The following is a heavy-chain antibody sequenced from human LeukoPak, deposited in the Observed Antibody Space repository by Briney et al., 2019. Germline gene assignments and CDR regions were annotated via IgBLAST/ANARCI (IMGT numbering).Heavy chain of an antibody. J-gene: IGHJ5*02. CDR3: ARAGGRSWFDP. CDR2: INPNSGGT. CDR1: GYSFTDKY. Sequence: ASVKVSCKASGYSFTDKYMHWVRQAPGQGLEWMGWINPNSGGTNYVQKFQGRVTMTTDTSMSTAYMELSRLTSDDTAVYYCARAGGRSWFDPWGQGTLVTVSS. V-gene: IGHV1-2*02.